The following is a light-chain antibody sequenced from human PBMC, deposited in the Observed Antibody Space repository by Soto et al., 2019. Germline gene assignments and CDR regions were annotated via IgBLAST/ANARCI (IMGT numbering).Light chain of an antibody. Sequence: QSVLTQSPSASASLGASVKLTCTLSSGHSDFAIAWHQQQPEKGPRYLMKLDSDGSHSKGDGISDRFSGSSSGAERYLTISSLHSEDEADYYCQTWGSGIVVFGGGTKVTVL. CDR2: LDSDGSH. CDR1: SGHSDFA. CDR3: QTWGSGIVV. V-gene: IGLV4-69*01. J-gene: IGLJ2*01.